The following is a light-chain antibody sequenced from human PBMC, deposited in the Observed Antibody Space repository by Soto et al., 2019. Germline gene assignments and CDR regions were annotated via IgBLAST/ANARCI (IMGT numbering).Light chain of an antibody. CDR1: QGISNA. CDR2: AAS. J-gene: IGKJ1*01. Sequence: DNQVTQSPSSLSASVGDRVTITCRASQGISNALAWYQQRPGKVPRLLIYAASTLKSGVPSRFSGSGSGTDFHFTISRLEPGDVAAYYCQKYDNVPTFGQGTKVEIK. CDR3: QKYDNVPT. V-gene: IGKV1-27*01.